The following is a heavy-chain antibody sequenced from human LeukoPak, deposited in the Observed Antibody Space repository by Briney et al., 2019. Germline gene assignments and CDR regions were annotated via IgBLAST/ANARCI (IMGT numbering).Heavy chain of an antibody. J-gene: IGHJ4*02. V-gene: IGHV5-51*01. CDR3: ARARVYSSSSAPKGFDF. CDR2: ISPADSDT. D-gene: IGHD6-6*01. CDR1: GYNFTTYW. Sequence: GESLKISCKGTGYNFTTYWIGWVRQMPGKGLEWMGIISPADSDTRYSPSFQGQVTISADKSISTAYLQWSSLKASDTAMYYCARARVYSSSSAPKGFDFWGQGTPVTVSS.